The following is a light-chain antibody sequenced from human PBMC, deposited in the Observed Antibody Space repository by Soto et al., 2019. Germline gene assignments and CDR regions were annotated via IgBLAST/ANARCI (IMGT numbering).Light chain of an antibody. V-gene: IGKV4-1*01. CDR2: WAS. CDR1: QSVLYSSNNKNY. Sequence: DIVMTQSPDSLTVSLGERATINCKSSQSVLYSSNNKNYLAWYQQKPGQPPKLLIYWASTRESGVPDRFSGSGSGTDFTLTISNLRAEDVAVYYCQQFYSDPFTFGPGTKVDIK. J-gene: IGKJ3*01. CDR3: QQFYSDPFT.